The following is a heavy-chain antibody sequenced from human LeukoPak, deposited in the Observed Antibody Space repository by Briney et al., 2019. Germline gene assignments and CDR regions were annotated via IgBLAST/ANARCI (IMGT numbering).Heavy chain of an antibody. CDR3: ARAHGIAARYNWFDP. Sequence: SETLSLTCTVSGGSISSSSYYWGWIRQPPGKGLEWIGSIYYSGSTYYNPSLKSRVTISVDTSKNQFSLKLSSVTAADTAVYYCARAHGIAARYNWFDPWGQGTLVTVSS. D-gene: IGHD6-6*01. CDR2: IYYSGST. V-gene: IGHV4-39*07. J-gene: IGHJ5*02. CDR1: GGSISSSSYY.